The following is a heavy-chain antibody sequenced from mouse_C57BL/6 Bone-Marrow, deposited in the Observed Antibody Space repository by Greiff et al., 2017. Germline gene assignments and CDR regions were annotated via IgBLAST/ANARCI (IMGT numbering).Heavy chain of an antibody. J-gene: IGHJ2*01. CDR1: GYTFTSYW. V-gene: IGHV1-50*01. CDR3: ARLFY. Sequence: QVQLQQPGAELVKPGASVKLSCKASGYTFTSYWMQWVKQRPGQGLEWIGEIDPSDSYTNYNQKFKGKATLTVDTSSSTAYMQLSSLTSEDSAVYYCARLFYWGQGTTLPVSS. CDR2: IDPSDSYT.